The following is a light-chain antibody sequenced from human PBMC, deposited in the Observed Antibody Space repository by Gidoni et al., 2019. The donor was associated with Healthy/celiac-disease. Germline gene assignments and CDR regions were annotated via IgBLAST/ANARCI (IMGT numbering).Light chain of an antibody. J-gene: IGLJ2*01. V-gene: IGLV1-44*01. Sequence: QSVLTQPPSASGTPGHRVTISCSGSSPNIGSNTVNWYQQLPGTAPKLLIYSNNQRPSGVPDRFSGSKSGTSASLAISGLQSEDEADYYCAAWDDSLNGVVFGGGTKLTVL. CDR3: AAWDDSLNGVV. CDR1: SPNIGSNT. CDR2: SNN.